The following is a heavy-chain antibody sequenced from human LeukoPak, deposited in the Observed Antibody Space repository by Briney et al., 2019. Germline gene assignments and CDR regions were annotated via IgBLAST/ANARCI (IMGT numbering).Heavy chain of an antibody. Sequence: GGTLRLSCAASGFTFSSYGMSWVRQAPGEGLEWVSAISDSGGSTYYTDSVKGRFTISRDNSKNTLYLQMNSLRAEDTAVYYCARASLYYYGSGSSDYWGQGALVTVSS. D-gene: IGHD3-10*01. J-gene: IGHJ4*02. V-gene: IGHV3-23*01. CDR1: GFTFSSYG. CDR3: ARASLYYYGSGSSDY. CDR2: ISDSGGST.